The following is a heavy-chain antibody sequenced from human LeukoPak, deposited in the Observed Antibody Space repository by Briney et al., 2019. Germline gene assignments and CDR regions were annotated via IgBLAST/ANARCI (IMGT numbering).Heavy chain of an antibody. J-gene: IGHJ3*02. Sequence: GGSLRLSCAASGFTFDDYGMSWVRQAPGKGLEWVSGINWNGGSTGYADSVKGRFTISRDNAKNSLYLQMNSLRAEDTALYHCARAGYSSSSRGAFDIWGQGTMVTVSS. V-gene: IGHV3-20*01. CDR3: ARAGYSSSSRGAFDI. D-gene: IGHD6-6*01. CDR2: INWNGGST. CDR1: GFTFDDYG.